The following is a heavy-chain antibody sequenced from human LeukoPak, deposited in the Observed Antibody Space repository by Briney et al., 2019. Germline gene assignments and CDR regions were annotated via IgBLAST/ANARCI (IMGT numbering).Heavy chain of an antibody. Sequence: PGGSLRLSCAASGFIFSTYWMSWVRQAPGKGLEWVSAVSGSGVSTYYADSVKGRFTISRDNSKNTLYLQMNGLRAEDTAVYYCAKGVEDSGIYYYYYMDVWGKGTTVTVSS. CDR3: AKGVEDSGIYYYYYMDV. J-gene: IGHJ6*03. CDR2: VSGSGVST. D-gene: IGHD2-15*01. CDR1: GFIFSTYW. V-gene: IGHV3-23*01.